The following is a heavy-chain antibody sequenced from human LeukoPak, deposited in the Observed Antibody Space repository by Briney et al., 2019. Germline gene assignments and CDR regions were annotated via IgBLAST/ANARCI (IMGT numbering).Heavy chain of an antibody. CDR1: GYSISSSNW. CDR2: IYYSGST. D-gene: IGHD4-23*01. CDR3: ARTPRGGGGNRAFDI. V-gene: IGHV4-28*01. J-gene: IGHJ3*02. Sequence: SDTLSLTCAVSGYSISSSNWWGWIRQPPGKGLEWIGYIYYSGSTYYNPSLKSRVTMSVDTSKNQFSLKLSSVTAVDTAVYYCARTPRGGGGNRAFDIWGQGTMVTVSS.